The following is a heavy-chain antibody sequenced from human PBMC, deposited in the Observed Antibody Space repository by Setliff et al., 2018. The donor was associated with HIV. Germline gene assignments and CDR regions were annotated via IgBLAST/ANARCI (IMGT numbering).Heavy chain of an antibody. CDR2: INHDGNT. D-gene: IGHD3-3*01. Sequence: SETLSLTCAVYGGSFSGYYWSWTRQPPGKGLEWIGEINHDGNTNYNPSLKSRVTISVDTSKNQFSLKLNSVTAADTAVYYCARAKVEWLFGGLYYYGMDVWGTGTTVTVSS. CDR1: GGSFSGYY. J-gene: IGHJ6*04. V-gene: IGHV4-34*01. CDR3: ARAKVEWLFGGLYYYGMDV.